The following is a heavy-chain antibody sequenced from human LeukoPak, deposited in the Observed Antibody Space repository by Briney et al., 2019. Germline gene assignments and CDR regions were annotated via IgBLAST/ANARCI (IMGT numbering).Heavy chain of an antibody. Sequence: KPGGSLRLSCAASGFTFSSNSMNWVRQAPGKGLEWVSSISSSGTNMFYADSVKGRFTISRDNAKNSLFLQMNSLRAEDTAVYYCARDDRTGCWGQGTLVTVSS. J-gene: IGHJ4*02. CDR3: ARDDRTGC. CDR1: GFTFSSNS. V-gene: IGHV3-21*01. D-gene: IGHD1-14*01. CDR2: ISSSGTNM.